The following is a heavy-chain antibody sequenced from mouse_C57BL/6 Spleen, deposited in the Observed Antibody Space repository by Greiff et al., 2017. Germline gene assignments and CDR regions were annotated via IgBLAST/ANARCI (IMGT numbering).Heavy chain of an antibody. CDR1: GYTFTSYG. CDR3: AREGGLDY. Sequence: VQLQQSGAELARPGASVKLSCEASGYTFTSYGISWVKQGTGQGLEWIGEIYPRSGNTYYNEKFKGKATLTAEKSSSTAYMELRSLTSEDSAVYFCAREGGLDYWGQGTTLTVSS. CDR2: IYPRSGNT. J-gene: IGHJ2*01. V-gene: IGHV1-81*01.